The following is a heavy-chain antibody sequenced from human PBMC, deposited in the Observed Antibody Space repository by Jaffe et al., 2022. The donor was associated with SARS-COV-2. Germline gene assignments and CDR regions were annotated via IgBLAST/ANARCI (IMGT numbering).Heavy chain of an antibody. CDR2: IRSQTEGATT. CDR3: TRYLDY. J-gene: IGHJ4*02. CDR1: GYSFSKAW. V-gene: IGHV3-15*01. Sequence: EVQLVESGGGLVKPGGSLRLSCAASGYSFSKAWMTWVRQAPGKGLEWVGRIRSQTEGATTDYTAPVKGRFTISRDDSRNTLYLQMNNLKTEDTAIYYCTRYLDYWGQGTLVIVSS.